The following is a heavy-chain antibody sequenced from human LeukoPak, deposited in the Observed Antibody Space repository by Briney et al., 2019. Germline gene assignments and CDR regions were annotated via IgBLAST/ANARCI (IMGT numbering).Heavy chain of an antibody. CDR3: ARQSGHSYDNYFDY. D-gene: IGHD5-18*01. CDR1: GGSISSSSYY. CDR2: IYYSGST. J-gene: IGHJ4*02. Sequence: SETLSLTCTVSGGSISSSSYYWGWIRQPPGKGLEWIGSIYYSGSTYYNPSLKSRVTISVDTSKNQFSLKLSSVTAADTAVYYCARQSGHSYDNYFDYWGQGTLVTVSS. V-gene: IGHV4-39*01.